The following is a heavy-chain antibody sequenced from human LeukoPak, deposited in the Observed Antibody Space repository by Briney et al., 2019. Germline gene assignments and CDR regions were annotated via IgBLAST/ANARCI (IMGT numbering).Heavy chain of an antibody. CDR2: IYYSGST. CDR3: ARGTKSSSSSI. J-gene: IGHJ4*02. V-gene: IGHV4-39*01. D-gene: IGHD6-6*01. CDR1: GGSISSSSYY. Sequence: SETLSLTCTVSGGSISSSSYYWGWIRQPPGKGLEWIGSIYYSGSTYYNPSLKSRVTISVDTSKNQFSLKLSSVTAADTAVYYCARGTKSSSSSIWGQGTLVTVSS.